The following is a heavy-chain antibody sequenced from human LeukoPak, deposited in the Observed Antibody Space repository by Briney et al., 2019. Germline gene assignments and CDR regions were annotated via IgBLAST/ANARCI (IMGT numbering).Heavy chain of an antibody. CDR3: IVFGDSNH. V-gene: IGHV3-53*01. D-gene: IGHD4-17*01. J-gene: IGHJ5*02. Sequence: QSGGSLRLSCAASGLTGSHNYVSWVRQAPGKGLEWVSAIHTSGDTCYADSVKGRFTISRDTSKNTLYLQINSLRVEDTAVYYRIVFGDSNHWGQGTLVTVSS. CDR1: GLTGSHNY. CDR2: IHTSGDT.